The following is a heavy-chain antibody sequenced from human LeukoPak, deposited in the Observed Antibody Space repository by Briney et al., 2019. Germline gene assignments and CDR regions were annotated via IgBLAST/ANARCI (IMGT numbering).Heavy chain of an antibody. V-gene: IGHV3-30*18. Sequence: QPGGSLRLSCAASGFTFSSYGMHWVRQAPGKGLEWVAVISYDGSNKYYADSVKGRFTISRDNSKNTLYLQMNSLRAEDTAVYYCAKGTNYYYGMDVWGQGTTVTVSS. CDR2: ISYDGSNK. J-gene: IGHJ6*02. CDR3: AKGTNYYYGMDV. CDR1: GFTFSSYG. D-gene: IGHD1/OR15-1a*01.